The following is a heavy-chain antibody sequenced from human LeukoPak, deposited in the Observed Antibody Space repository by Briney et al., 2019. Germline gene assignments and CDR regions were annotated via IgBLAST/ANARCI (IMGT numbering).Heavy chain of an antibody. CDR3: ARSAGVSVCDDPQNWFDP. D-gene: IGHD5/OR15-5a*01. CDR1: GTSISNYY. Sequence: SEPLSLTCSVSGTSISNYYGNWIRQPPEKGLEWIRHIYNSGSTKYNPSLQRRVTISVDTSKNQFSLNLSSVAAADTAVYYCARSAGVSVCDDPQNWFDPWGEGSLVTVPS. CDR2: IYNSGST. V-gene: IGHV4-59*01. J-gene: IGHJ5*02.